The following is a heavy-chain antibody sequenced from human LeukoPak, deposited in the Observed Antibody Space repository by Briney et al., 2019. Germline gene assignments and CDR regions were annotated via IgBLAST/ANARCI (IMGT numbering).Heavy chain of an antibody. CDR1: GFTFSDYY. V-gene: IGHV3-11*01. Sequence: GGSLRLSCAVSGFTFSDYYMSWIRQAPGKGLEWVSYISSSGSTIYYADSVKGRFTISRDNAKNSLYLQMNSLRAEDTAVYYCARARGLDYGDYPWNYWGQGTLVTVSS. CDR3: ARARGLDYGDYPWNY. CDR2: ISSSGSTI. J-gene: IGHJ4*02. D-gene: IGHD4-17*01.